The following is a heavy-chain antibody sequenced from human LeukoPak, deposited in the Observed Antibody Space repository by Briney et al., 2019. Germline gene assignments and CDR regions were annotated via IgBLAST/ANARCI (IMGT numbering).Heavy chain of an antibody. J-gene: IGHJ4*02. CDR2: IRYDGSNK. CDR3: AKGQVSGYYLLDY. V-gene: IGHV3-30*02. D-gene: IGHD3-22*01. Sequence: GGSLRLSCAASGFTFSSYGMHWVRQAPGKGLEWVAFIRYDGSNKYYADSVKGRFTISRDNSKNTLYLQMNSLRAEDTAVYYCAKGQVSGYYLLDYWGQGTLVTVSS. CDR1: GFTFSSYG.